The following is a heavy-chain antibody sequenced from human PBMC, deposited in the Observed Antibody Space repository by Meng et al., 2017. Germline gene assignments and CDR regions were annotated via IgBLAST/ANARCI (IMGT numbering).Heavy chain of an antibody. Sequence: QVQLVEPGAEVKKPGASVKVSFKASGYTFTSYAMHWVRQAPGQRLEWMGWINAGNGNTKYSQKFQGRVTITRDTSSSTAYMELSSLRSEDTAVYYCARDLGAGVVTAINYWGQGTLVTVSS. CDR3: ARDLGAGVVTAINY. V-gene: IGHV1-3*01. CDR1: GYTFTSYA. CDR2: INAGNGNT. J-gene: IGHJ4*02. D-gene: IGHD2-21*02.